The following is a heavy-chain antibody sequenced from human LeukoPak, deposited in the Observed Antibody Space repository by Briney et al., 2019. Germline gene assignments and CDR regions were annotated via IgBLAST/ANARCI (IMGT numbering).Heavy chain of an antibody. CDR2: TFYTGTT. CDR3: ARRRAMARSDAFDI. J-gene: IGHJ3*02. CDR1: GDSISDYY. V-gene: IGHV4-59*08. D-gene: IGHD5-24*01. Sequence: SETLSLTCTVSGDSISDYYWNWLRQPPGKALEWIGWTFYTGTTNYNPSLRSRVTISVDASKKHFSPNLSSVTAADPAIYYCARRRAMARSDAFDIWGQGTMVTVSS.